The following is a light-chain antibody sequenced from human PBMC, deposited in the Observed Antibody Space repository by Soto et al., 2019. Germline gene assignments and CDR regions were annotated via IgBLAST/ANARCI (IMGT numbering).Light chain of an antibody. Sequence: QSALTQPASVSGSPGQSITISCTGTSSDVGYYNYVSWFQQYPGKAPKLMISEVSNRPSGVSNRFSGSKSGNTASLTISGLQAEDEAHYYCNSYTTSSTYVFGTGTKLTVL. CDR1: SSDVGYYNY. CDR3: NSYTTSSTYV. CDR2: EVS. J-gene: IGLJ1*01. V-gene: IGLV2-14*01.